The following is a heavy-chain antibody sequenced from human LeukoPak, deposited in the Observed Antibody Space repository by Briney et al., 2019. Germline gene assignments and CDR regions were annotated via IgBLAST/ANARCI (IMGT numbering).Heavy chain of an antibody. D-gene: IGHD3-10*01. CDR2: INHSGST. Sequence: SETLSLTCAVYGGSFSGYYWSWIRQPPGKGLEWIGEINHSGSTNYNPSLKSRVTISVDTSKNQFSLKLSSVTAADTAVYYCARLWPSMVRGVIGWFDPWGQGTLVTVSS. V-gene: IGHV4-34*01. CDR3: ARLWPSMVRGVIGWFDP. J-gene: IGHJ5*02. CDR1: GGSFSGYY.